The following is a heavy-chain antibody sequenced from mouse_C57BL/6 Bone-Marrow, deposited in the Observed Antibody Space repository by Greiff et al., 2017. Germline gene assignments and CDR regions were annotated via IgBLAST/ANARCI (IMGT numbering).Heavy chain of an antibody. CDR2: INPNYGTT. Sequence: EVQLVESGPELVKPGASVKISCTASGYSFTDYNMNWVKQSNGKSLEWIGVINPNYGTTSYNQKFTGKATLTVDQSSSTAYMQLNSLTSEDSAVYYCERKFYGDSEDYFDYWGQGTTLTVSS. V-gene: IGHV1-39*01. D-gene: IGHD2-13*01. CDR1: GYSFTDYN. J-gene: IGHJ2*01. CDR3: ERKFYGDSEDYFDY.